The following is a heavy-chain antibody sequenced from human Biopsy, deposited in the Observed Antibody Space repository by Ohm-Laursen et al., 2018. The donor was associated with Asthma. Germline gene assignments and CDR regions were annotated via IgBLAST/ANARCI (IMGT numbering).Heavy chain of an antibody. V-gene: IGHV1-69*13. CDR3: ARCQVGYSSGWSLLLKKIYYSGMDV. CDR1: GGTLSNFA. J-gene: IGHJ6*02. D-gene: IGHD6-19*01. CDR2: IMTVFGTT. Sequence: GASVKVSCKTPGGTLSNFAISWVRQAPGQGLEWPGGIMTVFGTTNYAQKFQGRVTITADESTSTAYMEVTSLRSEDTAIYYCARCQVGYSSGWSLLLKKIYYSGMDVWGQGTAVTVSS.